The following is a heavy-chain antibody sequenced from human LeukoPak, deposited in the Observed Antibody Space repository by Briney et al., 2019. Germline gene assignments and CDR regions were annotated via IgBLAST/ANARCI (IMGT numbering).Heavy chain of an antibody. V-gene: IGHV3-33*01. CDR3: ARDRYYYDSSGYWR. J-gene: IGHJ4*02. Sequence: GGSLRLSCAASGFTFSSYGMHWVRQAPGKGLEWVAVIWYDGSNKYYADSVKGRFTISRDNSKNTLYLQMNSLRAEDTAVYYCARDRYYYDSSGYWRWGQGTLVTVSS. CDR2: IWYDGSNK. CDR1: GFTFSSYG. D-gene: IGHD3-22*01.